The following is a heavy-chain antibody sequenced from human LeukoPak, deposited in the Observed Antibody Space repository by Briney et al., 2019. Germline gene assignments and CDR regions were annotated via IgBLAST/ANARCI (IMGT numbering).Heavy chain of an antibody. D-gene: IGHD1-1*01. CDR1: GGSFSGYY. CDR3: ARGWNWNLYYFDY. J-gene: IGHJ4*02. Sequence: PSETLSLTCAVYGGSFSGYYWGWIRQPPGKGLEWIGEINHSGSTNYNPSLKSRVTISVDTSKNQFSLKLSSVTAADTAVYYCARGWNWNLYYFDYWGQGTLVTVSS. CDR2: INHSGST. V-gene: IGHV4-34*01.